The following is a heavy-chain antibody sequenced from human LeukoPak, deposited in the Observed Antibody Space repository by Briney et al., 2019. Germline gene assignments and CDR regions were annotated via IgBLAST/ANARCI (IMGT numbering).Heavy chain of an antibody. D-gene: IGHD1-26*01. CDR3: ARDLSFRSLDF. Sequence: GGSLRLSCAASGFILSTHGMHWVRPAPGKGAEGVAGMWYDGSREDYADSVKGRFTISRDMSKNTLNLQMNSLRVEDTAMFYCARDLSFRSLDFRGQGTLVTVSS. V-gene: IGHV3-33*01. CDR2: MWYDGSRE. J-gene: IGHJ4*02. CDR1: GFILSTHG.